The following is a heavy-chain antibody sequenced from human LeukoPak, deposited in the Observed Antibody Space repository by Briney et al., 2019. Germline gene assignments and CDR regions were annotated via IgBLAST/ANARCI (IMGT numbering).Heavy chain of an antibody. J-gene: IGHJ5*02. D-gene: IGHD1-7*01. CDR1: GGSFSGYY. Sequence: SETLSLTCAVYGGSFSGYYWSWIRQPPGKGLEWIGEINHSGSTNYNPSLKSRVTISVDTSKNQFSLKLSSVTAAATAVYYCARAYNWNYVWFDPWGQGTLVTVSS. CDR3: ARAYNWNYVWFDP. CDR2: INHSGST. V-gene: IGHV4-34*01.